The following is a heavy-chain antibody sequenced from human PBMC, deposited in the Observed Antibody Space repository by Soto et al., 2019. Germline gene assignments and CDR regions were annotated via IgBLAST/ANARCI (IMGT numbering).Heavy chain of an antibody. J-gene: IGHJ6*03. CDR3: ARHPSGLGWSGYYYYYYCMDV. CDR2: IYYSGST. Sequence: PSETLSLTCTVSGGSISSYYWSWIRQPPGKGLEWIGYIYYSGSTNYNPSPKSRVTISVDTSKNQFSLKLSSVTAADTAVYYCARHPSGLGWSGYYYYYYCMDVWGKGTTVTVSS. D-gene: IGHD3-3*01. CDR1: GGSISSYY. V-gene: IGHV4-59*08.